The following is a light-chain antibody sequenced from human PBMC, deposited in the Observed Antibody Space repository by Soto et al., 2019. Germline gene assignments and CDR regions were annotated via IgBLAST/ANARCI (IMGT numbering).Light chain of an antibody. CDR1: QSVSSN. J-gene: IGKJ4*01. Sequence: ERVMTQSPATLSVSPGERATLSCRASQSVSSNLAWYQQKPGQAPRLLIYGASTRATGIPARFSGSGSGTEFTLTISSLQSEDFAVYYCQQYNNWPLTIGGGTKVDIK. CDR3: QQYNNWPLT. V-gene: IGKV3-15*01. CDR2: GAS.